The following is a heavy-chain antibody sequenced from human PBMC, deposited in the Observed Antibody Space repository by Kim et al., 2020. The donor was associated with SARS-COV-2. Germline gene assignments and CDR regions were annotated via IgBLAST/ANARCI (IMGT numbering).Heavy chain of an antibody. V-gene: IGHV3-11*01. J-gene: IGHJ4*02. Sequence: SVKGRFTISKDNSKNSLYLQMNRLRAEDTAVYYCARGPTSYFDNSGSPFQFWGLGTLVTVSS. CDR3: ARGPTSYFDNSGSPFQF. D-gene: IGHD3-22*01.